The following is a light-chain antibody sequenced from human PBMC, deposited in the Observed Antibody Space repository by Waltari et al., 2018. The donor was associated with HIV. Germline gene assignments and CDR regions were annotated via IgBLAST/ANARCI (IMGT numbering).Light chain of an antibody. CDR3: CSFAGSNFV. CDR1: RRDVGTYDY. Sequence: QSALTQPASVSGSPGQAITISCTGRRRDVGTYDYISWYQQHPGTAPKLIISDVTERPSVISNRFSGSNSGTTASLTISGLQAEDEAEYFCCSFAGSNFVFGSGTKVTVL. CDR2: DVT. J-gene: IGLJ1*01. V-gene: IGLV2-23*02.